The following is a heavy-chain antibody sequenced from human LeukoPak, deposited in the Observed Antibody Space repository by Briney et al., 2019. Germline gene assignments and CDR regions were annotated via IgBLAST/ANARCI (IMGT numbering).Heavy chain of an antibody. CDR1: GFTFSSYA. D-gene: IGHD3-3*02. Sequence: GGSLRLSCAASGFTFSSYAMSWVRQAPGKGLEWVSAISGSGGSTYYADSVKGRFTISRDNSKNTLYPQMNSLRAEDTAVYYCAKDPSLDYYFDYWGQGTLVTVSS. V-gene: IGHV3-23*01. J-gene: IGHJ4*02. CDR3: AKDPSLDYYFDY. CDR2: ISGSGGST.